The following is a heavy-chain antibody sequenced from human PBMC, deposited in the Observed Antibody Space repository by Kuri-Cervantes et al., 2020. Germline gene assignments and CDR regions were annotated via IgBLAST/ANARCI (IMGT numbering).Heavy chain of an antibody. Sequence: SETLSLTCTVSGGSISSSSYYWGWTRQPPGKGLEWFGSIYYSGSTNYNPSLKSRVTISVDTSKNQFYLKLSPVTAADTAVYYCARAQWIGGKHSYNWFDPWGQGTLVTVSS. CDR2: IYYSGST. J-gene: IGHJ5*02. CDR3: ARAQWIGGKHSYNWFDP. D-gene: IGHD4-23*01. V-gene: IGHV4-39*07. CDR1: GGSISSSSYY.